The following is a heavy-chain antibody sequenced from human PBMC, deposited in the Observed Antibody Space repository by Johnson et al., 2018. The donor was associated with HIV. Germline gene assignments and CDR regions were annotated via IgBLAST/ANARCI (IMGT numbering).Heavy chain of an antibody. CDR2: IYSGGST. V-gene: IGHV3-66*01. CDR1: GFTFSDYY. CDR3: ARDPGASLGAFDI. J-gene: IGHJ3*02. Sequence: VQLVESGGGLVKPGGSLRLSCAASGFTFSDYYMSWIRQAPGKGLEWVSVIYSGGSTYYADSVKGRFTISRDNSKNTLYLQMNSLRVEDTAVYYCARDPGASLGAFDIWGQGTIVTVSS. D-gene: IGHD2-8*02.